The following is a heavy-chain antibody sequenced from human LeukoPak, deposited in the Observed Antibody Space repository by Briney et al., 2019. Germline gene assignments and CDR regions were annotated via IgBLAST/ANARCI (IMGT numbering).Heavy chain of an antibody. CDR1: GGSISSGDYY. D-gene: IGHD6-13*01. Sequence: SQTLSLTCTVSGGSISSGDYYWSWIRQPPGKGLEWIGYIYYSGSTYYNPSLKSRVTISVDTSKNQFSLKLRPLPAQHTAVYYRARVPYSSLTWFDPWGQGTLVTVSS. J-gene: IGHJ5*02. V-gene: IGHV4-30-4*01. CDR2: IYYSGST. CDR3: ARVPYSSLTWFDP.